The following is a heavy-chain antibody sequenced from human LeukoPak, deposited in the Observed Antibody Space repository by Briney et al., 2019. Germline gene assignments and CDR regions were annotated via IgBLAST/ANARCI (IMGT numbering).Heavy chain of an antibody. J-gene: IGHJ4*02. Sequence: GGSLRLSCAASGFTFSAYWMSWVRQAPGKGLEWVSAISGSGGSTYYADSVKGRFTISRDNSKNTLYLQMNSLRAEDTAVYYCAKAILYYYDSSGYYDYWGQGTLVTVSS. CDR2: ISGSGGST. V-gene: IGHV3-23*01. CDR3: AKAILYYYDSSGYYDY. D-gene: IGHD3-22*01. CDR1: GFTFSAYW.